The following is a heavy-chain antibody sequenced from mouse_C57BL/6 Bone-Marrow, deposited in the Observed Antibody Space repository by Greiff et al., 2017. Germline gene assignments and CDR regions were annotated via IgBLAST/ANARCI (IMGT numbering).Heavy chain of an antibody. CDR3: ARVLEWYFDV. Sequence: VQLQQSGAELVRPGTSVKMSCKASGYTFTNYWIGWAKQRPGHGLEWIGDIYPGGGYTNYTEKFKGKATLTADKSSSTAYMQFSSLTSEDSAIYYCARVLEWYFDVWGTGTTVTVSS. CDR1: GYTFTNYW. V-gene: IGHV1-63*01. CDR2: IYPGGGYT. J-gene: IGHJ1*03.